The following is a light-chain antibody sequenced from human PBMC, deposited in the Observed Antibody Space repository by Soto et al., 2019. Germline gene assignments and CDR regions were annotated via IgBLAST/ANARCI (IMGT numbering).Light chain of an antibody. CDR2: GAS. CDR1: QSVGTR. V-gene: IGKV3-20*01. Sequence: EILLTHSQDTLSLSPCERATLSFSAAQSVGTRLAWYQHKTGQAPRLLISGASSRATGIPDRFTGSGSETSFTLTISRLEPEDFALYYCQHYQSGHPITFGQGTRLEI. CDR3: QHYQSGHPIT. J-gene: IGKJ5*01.